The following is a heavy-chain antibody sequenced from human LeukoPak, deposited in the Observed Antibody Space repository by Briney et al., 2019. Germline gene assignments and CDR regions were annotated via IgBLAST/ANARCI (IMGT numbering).Heavy chain of an antibody. J-gene: IGHJ4*02. D-gene: IGHD3-10*01. CDR3: ARSSGSGSYKDYSFDY. CDR2: ISSSSSYI. CDR1: GFTFSSYT. V-gene: IGHV3-21*01. Sequence: GSLRLSCAASGFTFSSYTMNWVRQAPGKGLEWVSSISSSSSYIYSADSVKGRFTISRDNAKNSLYLQMNSLRAADTAVYYCARSSGSGSYKDYSFDYWGQGTLVTVSS.